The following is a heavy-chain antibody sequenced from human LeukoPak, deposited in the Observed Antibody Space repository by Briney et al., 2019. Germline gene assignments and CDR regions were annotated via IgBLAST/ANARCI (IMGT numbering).Heavy chain of an antibody. CDR1: GFTFSSYA. D-gene: IGHD6-6*01. CDR3: ARAPLSIAARREVDWFDP. J-gene: IGHJ5*02. V-gene: IGHV3-30-3*01. CDR2: ISYDGSNK. Sequence: GGSLRLSCAASGFTFSSYAMHWVRQAPGKGLEWVAVISYDGSNKYYADSVKGRFTISRDNSKNTLYLQLNSLRAEDTAVYYCARAPLSIAARREVDWFDPWGQGTLVTVSS.